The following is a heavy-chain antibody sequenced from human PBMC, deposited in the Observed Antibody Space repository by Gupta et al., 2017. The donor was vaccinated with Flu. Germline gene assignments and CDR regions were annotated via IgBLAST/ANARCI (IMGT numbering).Heavy chain of an antibody. V-gene: IGHV3-23*01. D-gene: IGHD6-19*01. Sequence: WVRQAPGKGLELVSGISGNTYYADSVKGRFTISRDNSKNTLYLQMNSLRAEDTAVYYCAKKHISSGWGSIDYWGQGTLVTVSS. J-gene: IGHJ4*02. CDR2: ISGNT. CDR3: AKKHISSGWGSIDY.